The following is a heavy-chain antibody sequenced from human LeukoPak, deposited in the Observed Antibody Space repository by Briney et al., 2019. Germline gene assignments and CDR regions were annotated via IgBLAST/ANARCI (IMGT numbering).Heavy chain of an antibody. D-gene: IGHD3-22*01. CDR3: AKPSSGYYPYFDY. CDR2: TSGSGGST. CDR1: GFTFSSYA. J-gene: IGHJ4*02. V-gene: IGHV3-23*01. Sequence: GGSLRLSCAASGFTFSSYAMTWVRQAPGKGLEWVSATSGSGGSTYFADSVKGRFTISRDNSKNTLYLQMNSLRADDTAVYYCAKPSSGYYPYFDYWGQGTLVTVSS.